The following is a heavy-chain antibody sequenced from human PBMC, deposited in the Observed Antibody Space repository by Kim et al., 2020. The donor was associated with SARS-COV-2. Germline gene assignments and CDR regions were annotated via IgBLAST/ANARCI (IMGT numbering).Heavy chain of an antibody. CDR2: ISYGGSNK. CDR3: AKELGIAVAGRLTYDYYSGMDV. Sequence: GGSLRLSCAASGFTFSSYGMHWVRQAPGKGLEWVAVISYGGSNKYYADSVKGRFTISRDNSKNTLYLQMNSLRAEDTAVYYCAKELGIAVAGRLTYDYYSGMDVWGQGTTVTVSS. CDR1: GFTFSSYG. D-gene: IGHD6-19*01. V-gene: IGHV3-30*18. J-gene: IGHJ6*02.